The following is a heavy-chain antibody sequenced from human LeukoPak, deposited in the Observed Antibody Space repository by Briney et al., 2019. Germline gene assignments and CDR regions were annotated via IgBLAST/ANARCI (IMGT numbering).Heavy chain of an antibody. Sequence: SETLSLTCTASGYSISSGNYWDWIRQPPGKGLEWIGSIYHSGSTYYNPSLKSRVTISVDTSKNQFSLKLSSVTAAGTAVYYCAKRYCSSTTCYDDGGAFDYWGQGTLVTVSS. CDR2: IYHSGST. CDR1: GYSISSGNY. J-gene: IGHJ4*02. V-gene: IGHV4-38-2*02. CDR3: AKRYCSSTTCYDDGGAFDY. D-gene: IGHD2-2*01.